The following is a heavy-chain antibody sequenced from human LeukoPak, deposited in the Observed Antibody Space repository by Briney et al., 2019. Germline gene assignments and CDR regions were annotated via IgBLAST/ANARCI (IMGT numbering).Heavy chain of an antibody. D-gene: IGHD3-10*01. J-gene: IGHJ4*02. V-gene: IGHV3-53*01. CDR2: IYSSGST. Sequence: GGSLRLSCAASGLTVSRNYMTWVRQAPGKGLEWVSIIYSSGSTYYADSLKGRFTISRDNSKNTAYLQMSSLRAEDTAVYYCANLPRGDYWGQGTLVTVSS. CDR1: GLTVSRNY. CDR3: ANLPRGDY.